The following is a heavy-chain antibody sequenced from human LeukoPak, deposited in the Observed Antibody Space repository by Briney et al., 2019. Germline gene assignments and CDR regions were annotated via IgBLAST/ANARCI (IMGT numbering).Heavy chain of an antibody. CDR2: ISSSGNTT. J-gene: IGHJ4*02. Sequence: GGSPRLSCAASGSTFSGYEMNWVRQAPGKGLEWVSYISSSGNTTKNADSVKGRFTITRDNAKNSLYLQMNSLRAEDTAVYYCARDGGSAWFLDYWGQGTLVTVSS. V-gene: IGHV3-48*03. D-gene: IGHD6-19*01. CDR1: GSTFSGYE. CDR3: ARDGGSAWFLDY.